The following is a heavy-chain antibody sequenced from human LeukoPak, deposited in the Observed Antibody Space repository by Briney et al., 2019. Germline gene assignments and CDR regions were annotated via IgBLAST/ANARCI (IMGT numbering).Heavy chain of an antibody. V-gene: IGHV3-33*01. CDR3: AREYFDV. D-gene: IGHD3-9*01. CDR1: GFNFGGNG. CDR2: MWNDGRT. J-gene: IGHJ6*02. Sequence: GRALRLSYAASGFNFGGNGMQWVRQAPGKGLEWLAAMWNDGRTFYRDSVKGRFIMSRDISKNTLYLQMDSLRGEDTGIYYCAREYFDVWGQGTTVSVSS.